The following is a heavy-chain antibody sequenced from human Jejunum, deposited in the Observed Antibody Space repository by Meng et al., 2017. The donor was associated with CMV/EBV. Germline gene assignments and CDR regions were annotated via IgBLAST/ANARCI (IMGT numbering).Heavy chain of an antibody. J-gene: IGHJ4*02. Sequence: ATSGFTFSNYGMHWVRQAPGKGLEWVTFIRYDGNQEFYADSVRGRFTISRDNAKNSLYLQMNSLRAEDTAAYYCASGKTGSYGHYWGRGTLVTVSS. CDR1: GFTFSNYG. V-gene: IGHV3-30*02. D-gene: IGHD1-26*01. CDR3: ASGKTGSYGHY. CDR2: IRYDGNQE.